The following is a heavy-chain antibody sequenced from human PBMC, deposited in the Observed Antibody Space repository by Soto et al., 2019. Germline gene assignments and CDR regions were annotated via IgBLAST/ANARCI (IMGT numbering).Heavy chain of an antibody. V-gene: IGHV3-48*03. CDR3: ARDITGTTIGWYFDL. D-gene: IGHD1-20*01. Sequence: EVQLVESGGGLVQPGGSLRLSCAASGFTFSSYEMNWVRQAPGKGLEWVSYISSSGSTIYYADSVKGRFTISRDNAKNSLYLQMKSLRAEDTAVYYCARDITGTTIGWYFDLWGRGTPVTVSS. J-gene: IGHJ2*01. CDR1: GFTFSSYE. CDR2: ISSSGSTI.